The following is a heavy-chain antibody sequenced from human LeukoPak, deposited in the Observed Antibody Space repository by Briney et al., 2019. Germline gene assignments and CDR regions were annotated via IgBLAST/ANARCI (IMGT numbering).Heavy chain of an antibody. V-gene: IGHV3-21*01. CDR1: GFTFSSYS. CDR2: ISSSSSYI. Sequence: KPGGSLTLSCAASGFTFSSYSMNWVRQAPGKGLEWVSSISSSSSYIYYAASVKGRFTISRDHAKNSLYLQMISLRAEDTAVYYCASSGWYYFDYWGQGTLVTVSS. D-gene: IGHD6-19*01. J-gene: IGHJ4*02. CDR3: ASSGWYYFDY.